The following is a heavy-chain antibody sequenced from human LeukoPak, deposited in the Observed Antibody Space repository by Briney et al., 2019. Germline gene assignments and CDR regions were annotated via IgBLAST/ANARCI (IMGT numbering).Heavy chain of an antibody. D-gene: IGHD5-24*01. Sequence: GASVKVSCKASGYTFTSYGISWVRQAPGQGLEWMGWISAYNGNTNYAQKLQGRVTMTTDTSTSTVYMELWSLRSDDTAVYYCAREVEMATTAGWFDPWGQGTLVTVSS. V-gene: IGHV1-18*01. CDR2: ISAYNGNT. CDR1: GYTFTSYG. J-gene: IGHJ5*02. CDR3: AREVEMATTAGWFDP.